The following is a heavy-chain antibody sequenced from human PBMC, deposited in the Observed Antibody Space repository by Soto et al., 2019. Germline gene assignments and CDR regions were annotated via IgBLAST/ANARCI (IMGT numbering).Heavy chain of an antibody. CDR2: ISSNGGST. J-gene: IGHJ3*02. CDR1: GFTFSSYA. CDR3: ARDGPNDNLTGYYNGDFDI. D-gene: IGHD3-9*01. V-gene: IGHV3-64*01. Sequence: GGSLRLSCAASGFTFSSYAMHWVRQAPGKGLEYVSAISSNGGSTYYANSVKGRFTISRDNSKNTLYLQMGSLRAEDMAVYYCARDGPNDNLTGYYNGDFDIWGQGTMVT.